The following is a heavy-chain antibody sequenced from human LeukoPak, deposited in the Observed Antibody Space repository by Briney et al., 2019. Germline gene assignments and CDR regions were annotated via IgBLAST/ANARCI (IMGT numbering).Heavy chain of an antibody. Sequence: PGGSLRLSCAASGFTFSSYSMNWVRQAPGKGLEWVSYISSSRSTIYYADSVKGRFTTSRDNAKNSLYLQMNSLRAEDTAVYYCASIAAAGGWGQGTLVTVSS. CDR2: ISSSRSTI. D-gene: IGHD6-13*01. J-gene: IGHJ4*02. CDR3: ASIAAAGG. CDR1: GFTFSSYS. V-gene: IGHV3-48*01.